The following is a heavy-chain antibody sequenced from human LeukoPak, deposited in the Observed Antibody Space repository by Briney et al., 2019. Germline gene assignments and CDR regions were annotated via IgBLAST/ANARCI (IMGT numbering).Heavy chain of an antibody. CDR2: LYYTGNT. CDR3: ARAQVFSGHDFQKLPDS. Sequence: SETLSLTCTVSGGSISSYYWSWIRQPPGKGLEWVAYLYYTGNTNYNPSLKSRVTISLDTPEKHISLKLNSVTAADTAVYYCARAQVFSGHDFQKLPDSCGQGTLVTVSS. V-gene: IGHV4-59*01. J-gene: IGHJ4*02. D-gene: IGHD5-12*01. CDR1: GGSISSYY.